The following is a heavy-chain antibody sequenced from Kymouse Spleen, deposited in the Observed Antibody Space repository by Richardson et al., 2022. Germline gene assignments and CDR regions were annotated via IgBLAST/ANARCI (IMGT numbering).Heavy chain of an antibody. CDR3: ARHFGSGSPYYFDY. Sequence: QVQLVESGGGVVQPGRSLRLSCAASGFTFSSYGMHWVRQAPGKGLEWVAVIWYDGSNKYYADSVKGRFTISRDNSKNTLYLQMNSLRAEDTAVYYCARHFGSGSPYYFDYWGQGTLVTVSS. D-gene: IGHD3-10*01. CDR2: IWYDGSNK. CDR1: GFTFSSYG. V-gene: IGHV3-33*01. J-gene: IGHJ4*02.